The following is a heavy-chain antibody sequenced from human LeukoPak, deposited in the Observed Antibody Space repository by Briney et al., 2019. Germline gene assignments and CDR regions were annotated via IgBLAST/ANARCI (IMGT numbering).Heavy chain of an antibody. CDR3: ARPNFHNEIFDY. CDR1: GYTFTGYY. D-gene: IGHD2-8*01. V-gene: IGHV1-2*02. CDR2: INPNSGGT. J-gene: IGHJ4*02. Sequence: GASVKVSCKASGYTFTGYYMHWVRQAPGQGLEWMGWINPNSGGTNYAQKFQGRVTMTRDTSISIAYMELSRLRSDDTAVYYCARPNFHNEIFDYWGQGTLVTVSS.